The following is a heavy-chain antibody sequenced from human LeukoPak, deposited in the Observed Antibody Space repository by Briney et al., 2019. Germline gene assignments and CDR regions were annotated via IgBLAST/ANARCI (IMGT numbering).Heavy chain of an antibody. J-gene: IGHJ4*02. CDR3: ARDGRGIAVAGPLHY. Sequence: GGSLRLSCAASGFTFDDYGMSWVRQAPGKGLEWVSYISSSGSTIYYADSVKGRFTISRDNAKNSLYLQMNSLRAEDTAVYYCARDGRGIAVAGPLHYWGQGTLVTVSS. CDR1: GFTFDDYG. D-gene: IGHD6-19*01. V-gene: IGHV3-48*03. CDR2: ISSSGSTI.